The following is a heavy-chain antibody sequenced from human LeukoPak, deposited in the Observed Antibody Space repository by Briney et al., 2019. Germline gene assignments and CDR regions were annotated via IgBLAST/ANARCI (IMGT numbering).Heavy chain of an antibody. CDR3: AKYMGKNFDY. CDR2: ISGSGGST. Sequence: PGGSLRLSCAASGFTFSNSAMGWVRQAPGKGLEWVSTISGSGGSTNYADSVKGRFTISRDNSKNTLYLQMNSLRAEDTAAYYCAKYMGKNFDYWGQGTLVTVSS. CDR1: GFTFSNSA. J-gene: IGHJ4*02. V-gene: IGHV3-23*01. D-gene: IGHD7-27*01.